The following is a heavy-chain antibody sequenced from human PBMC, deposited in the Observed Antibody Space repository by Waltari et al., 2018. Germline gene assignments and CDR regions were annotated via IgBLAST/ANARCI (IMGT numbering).Heavy chain of an antibody. Sequence: EVQLLQSGAELVTPGTTVKISCKVSGYSFSDYYIHWVQQAPGTGLQWRGLIDPEDGETIYADNFRDTITLTADTSTNTAYLELNSVSSQDTAVFYCATALGDNISASRAFEIWGQGTMITVAS. CDR2: IDPEDGET. CDR1: GYSFSDYY. J-gene: IGHJ3*02. D-gene: IGHD1-20*01. V-gene: IGHV1-69-2*01. CDR3: ATALGDNISASRAFEI.